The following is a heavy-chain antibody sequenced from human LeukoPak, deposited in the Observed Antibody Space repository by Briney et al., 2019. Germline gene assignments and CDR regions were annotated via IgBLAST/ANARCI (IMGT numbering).Heavy chain of an antibody. J-gene: IGHJ5*02. CDR2: INYSGST. V-gene: IGHV4-38-2*02. Sequence: SETLSLTCTVSGYSISSGYYWGWIRQPPGKGLEWIGSINYSGSTYYNPSLKSRVTISIDTSKNQFSLKLSSVTAADTAVYYCARGLAGWGYNWFDPWGQGTLVTVSS. CDR3: ARGLAGWGYNWFDP. D-gene: IGHD6-19*01. CDR1: GYSISSGYY.